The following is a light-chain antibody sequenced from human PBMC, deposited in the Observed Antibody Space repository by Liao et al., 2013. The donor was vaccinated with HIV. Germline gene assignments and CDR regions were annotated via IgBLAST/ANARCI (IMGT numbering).Light chain of an antibody. Sequence: SYELTQPPSVSVAPGKTARITCGGNNIGTKSVHWYQQKPGQAPVMVMYYDSDRPSGIPERFSGSTSENTATLTISRAEAGDEADYYCQLWDRSSAHPCVFGPGTKVTVL. J-gene: IGLJ1*01. V-gene: IGLV3-21*04. CDR1: NIGTKS. CDR2: YDS. CDR3: QLWDRSSAHPCV.